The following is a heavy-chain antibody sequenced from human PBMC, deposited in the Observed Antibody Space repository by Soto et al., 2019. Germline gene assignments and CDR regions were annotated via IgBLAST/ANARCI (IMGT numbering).Heavy chain of an antibody. D-gene: IGHD3-16*01. J-gene: IGHJ6*02. CDR1: GFTVSSNY. CDR2: IYSGGST. V-gene: IGHV3-53*01. CDR3: ARDRVITFGGVSDLDYGMDV. Sequence: EVQLVESGGGLIQPGGSLRLSCAASGFTVSSNYMSWVRQAPGKGLEWVSVIYSGGSTYYADSVKGRFTSSRDNSKNTLYLQMNSLRAEDTAVYYCARDRVITFGGVSDLDYGMDVWGQGTTVTGSS.